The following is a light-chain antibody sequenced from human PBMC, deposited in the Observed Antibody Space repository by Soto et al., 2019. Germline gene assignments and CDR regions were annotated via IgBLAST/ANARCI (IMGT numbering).Light chain of an antibody. J-gene: IGKJ1*01. CDR3: QQSYSLHVWT. CDR2: KPS. CDR1: QTISSW. V-gene: IGKV1-5*03. Sequence: DIQMTQSPSTLSGSVGGRVTITCLASQTISSWLAWYQQKPWKAPKLLIYKPSTLKSGVPSSFSGSGSGTDFTLSVSSLQHEDFATYYCQQSYSLHVWTFGQGTKVDIK.